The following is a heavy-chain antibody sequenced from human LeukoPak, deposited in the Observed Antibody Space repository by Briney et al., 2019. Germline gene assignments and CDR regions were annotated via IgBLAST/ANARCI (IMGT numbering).Heavy chain of an antibody. CDR3: ARVGKYYYDSSGSHYYYGMDV. J-gene: IGHJ6*02. Sequence: PSQTLSLTCTVSGGSISSSSYYWGWIRQPPGKGLEWIGSIYYSGSTYYNPSLKSRVTISVDTSKNQFSLKLSSVTAADTAVYYCARVGKYYYDSSGSHYYYGMDVWGQGTTVTVSS. CDR1: GGSISSSSYY. D-gene: IGHD3-22*01. CDR2: IYYSGST. V-gene: IGHV4-39*07.